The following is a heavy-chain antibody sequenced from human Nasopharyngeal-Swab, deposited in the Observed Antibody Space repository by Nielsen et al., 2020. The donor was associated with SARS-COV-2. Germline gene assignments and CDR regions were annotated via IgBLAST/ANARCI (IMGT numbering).Heavy chain of an antibody. CDR3: AREAHSWTRYFDY. CDR2: IKKDGSEK. CDR1: GFTFGTYW. V-gene: IGHV3-7*01. Sequence: GESLKISCAASGFTFGTYWMSWVRQAPGKGLEWVACIKKDGSEKNYVDSVKGRFTISSGNAMTSVFLQMNSLRAEDTAVYYCAREAHSWTRYFDYWGQGILVTVSS. D-gene: IGHD6-13*01. J-gene: IGHJ4*02.